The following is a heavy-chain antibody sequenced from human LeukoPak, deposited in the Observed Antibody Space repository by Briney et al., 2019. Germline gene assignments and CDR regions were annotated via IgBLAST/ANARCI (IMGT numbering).Heavy chain of an antibody. CDR3: ARGAREWERIVYGSGSYYSNWFDP. D-gene: IGHD3-10*01. Sequence: PSETLSLTCTVSGGSISSYYWSWIRQPAGKGLEWIGRIYTSGSTNYHPSPKSRVTMSVDTSKNQFSLKLSSVTAADTAVYYCARGAREWERIVYGSGSYYSNWFDPWGQGTLVTVSS. CDR1: GGSISSYY. V-gene: IGHV4-4*07. CDR2: IYTSGST. J-gene: IGHJ5*02.